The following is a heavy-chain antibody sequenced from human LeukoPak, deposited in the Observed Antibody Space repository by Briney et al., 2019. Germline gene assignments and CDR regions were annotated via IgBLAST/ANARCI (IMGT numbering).Heavy chain of an antibody. J-gene: IGHJ4*02. CDR1: GFTFSSYW. CDR2: IKQDGSEK. V-gene: IGHV3-7*01. D-gene: IGHD3-3*01. CDR3: ARDEPNRITIFGVAAGGFDY. Sequence: GGSLRLSCAASGFTFSSYWMSWVRQAPGKGLEWVANIKQDGSEKYYVDSVKGRFTISRDNAKNSLYLQMNSLRAEDTAVYYCARDEPNRITIFGVAAGGFDYWGQGTLVTVSS.